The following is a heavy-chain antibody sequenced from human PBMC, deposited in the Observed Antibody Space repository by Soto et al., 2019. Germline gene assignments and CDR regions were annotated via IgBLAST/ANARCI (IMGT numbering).Heavy chain of an antibody. CDR1: GFSLSTSGMC. D-gene: IGHD1-26*01. J-gene: IGHJ3*02. Sequence: SGPTLVNPTQTLTLTCTFSGFSLSTSGMCVSWIRQPPGKALEWLALIYWDDDERYRPFLKSRLTITKDTSKNQVVLTMTNMDPVDTATYYCVHRLSGSRRTDAFAIWGQGTTVTVSS. V-gene: IGHV2-5*08. CDR2: IYWDDDE. CDR3: VHRLSGSRRTDAFAI.